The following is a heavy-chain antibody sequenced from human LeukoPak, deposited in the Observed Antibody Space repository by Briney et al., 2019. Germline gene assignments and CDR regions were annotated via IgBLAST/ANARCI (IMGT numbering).Heavy chain of an antibody. J-gene: IGHJ4*02. CDR1: GGSIRSSNW. V-gene: IGHV4-4*02. CDR2: IFHSGTT. CDR3: ARAAPSSSGYLFVY. Sequence: SETLSLTCAVSGGSIRSSNWWSWVRQPPGKGLEWIGEIFHSGTTNFNPSLKSRVTISVDKSKNQFSLKLSSVTAADTAVYYCARAAPSSSGYLFVYWGQGTLVTVSS. D-gene: IGHD3-22*01.